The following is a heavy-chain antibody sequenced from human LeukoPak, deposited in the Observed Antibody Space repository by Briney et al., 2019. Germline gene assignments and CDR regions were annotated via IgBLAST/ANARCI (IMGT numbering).Heavy chain of an antibody. J-gene: IGHJ3*02. CDR2: IYYSGST. CDR3: ARSYCSSTSCYAVGAFDI. Sequence: SETLSLTCTVSGGSISSSNYYWGWIRQPPGKGLEWIGSIYYSGSTYYNPSLKSRVTISVDTSKKQFSLRLSSVTAADTAVYYCARSYCSSTSCYAVGAFDIWGQGTLVTASS. V-gene: IGHV4-39*01. D-gene: IGHD2-2*01. CDR1: GGSISSSNYY.